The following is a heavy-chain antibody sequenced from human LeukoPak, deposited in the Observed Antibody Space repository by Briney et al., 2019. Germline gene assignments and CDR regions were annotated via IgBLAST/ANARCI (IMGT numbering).Heavy chain of an antibody. CDR1: GGSMYDYY. J-gene: IGHJ4*02. Sequence: PSETLSLSCTVSGGSMYDYYWSWIRQPPVKGLEWIGHIHYNGRTNYNPSLESPATISIDMCKNQFSLNLSSVTAADTAVYYCARVRLSGVIDYWGQGTLVTVSS. CDR3: ARVRLSGVIDY. V-gene: IGHV4-59*01. CDR2: IHYNGRT. D-gene: IGHD2-15*01.